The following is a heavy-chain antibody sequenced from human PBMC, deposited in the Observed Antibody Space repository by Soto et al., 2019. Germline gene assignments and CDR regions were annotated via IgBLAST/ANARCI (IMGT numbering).Heavy chain of an antibody. V-gene: IGHV3-30*18. J-gene: IGHJ4*02. Sequence: GGSLRLSCAASGFTFNIYGMHWVRQAPDKGLEWVALISYDGSNQYYADPVKGRFTISRDNSKNTLFLQMNSLRADDTAVYYCAKDQASGQGSFDSWGQGTLVTVSS. CDR2: ISYDGSNQ. CDR1: GFTFNIYG. CDR3: AKDQASGQGSFDS.